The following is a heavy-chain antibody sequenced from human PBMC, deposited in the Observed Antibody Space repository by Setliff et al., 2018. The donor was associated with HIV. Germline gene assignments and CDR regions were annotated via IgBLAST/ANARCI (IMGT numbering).Heavy chain of an antibody. CDR1: GGSLNNYY. Sequence: SETLSLTCFVSGGSLNNYYWSWLRQPPGKELEWIAYIYYSGNTNYNPSLKSRVTISVDTSRNQFSLKLNSVTAADTAVYYCARTPSRGGFGYWGQGTLVTVSS. CDR2: IYYSGNT. J-gene: IGHJ4*02. V-gene: IGHV4-59*01. CDR3: ARTPSRGGFGY. D-gene: IGHD3-16*01.